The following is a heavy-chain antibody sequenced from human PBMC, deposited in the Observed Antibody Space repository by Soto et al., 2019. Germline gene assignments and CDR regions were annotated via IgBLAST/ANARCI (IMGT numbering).Heavy chain of an antibody. Sequence: EVQLLESGGGLVQPGASLRVSCAASGFTFRTFVMSWVRQAPGKGLEWVSAIRGSGGETFYADSVKGRFTISRDNSRNTLYLQMNSLRDEDTALYFCAQDRGWGVVSPSHDYWGRGTLVTVSS. CDR1: GFTFRTFV. J-gene: IGHJ4*02. V-gene: IGHV3-23*01. CDR2: IRGSGGET. D-gene: IGHD2-21*01. CDR3: AQDRGWGVVSPSHDY.